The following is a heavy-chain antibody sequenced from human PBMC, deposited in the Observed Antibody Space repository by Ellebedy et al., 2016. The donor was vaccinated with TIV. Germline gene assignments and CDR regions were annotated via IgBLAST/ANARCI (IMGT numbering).Heavy chain of an antibody. CDR1: GDSVSSDSY. V-gene: IGHV4-61*01. CDR2: IYSTGST. CDR3: ARAGGQYFGDVRVEH. D-gene: IGHD3-10*01. Sequence: SETLSLXXTVSGDSVSSDSYWSWIRQAPGKGLEWIGYIYSTGSTNYNPSLKSRVTISGDASKNHFSLMLTSVTAADTALYFCARAGGQYFGDVRVEHWGLGTMVTVSS. J-gene: IGHJ1*01.